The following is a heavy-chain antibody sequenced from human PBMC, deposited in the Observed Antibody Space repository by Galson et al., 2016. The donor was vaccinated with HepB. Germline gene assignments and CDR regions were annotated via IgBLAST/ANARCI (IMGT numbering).Heavy chain of an antibody. D-gene: IGHD6-19*01. V-gene: IGHV2-5*02. Sequence: PALVKPPQTLTLTCTFSGFSLSTVAVGVGWIRQAPGKAPEWLAFIYWDDHKYYNSSLKSRLTIAKDASKNQVVLTMTNMDPVDTGTCYCAHGSGWLFDHWGQGTLVTVSS. CDR1: GFSLSTVAVG. J-gene: IGHJ4*02. CDR2: IYWDDHK. CDR3: AHGSGWLFDH.